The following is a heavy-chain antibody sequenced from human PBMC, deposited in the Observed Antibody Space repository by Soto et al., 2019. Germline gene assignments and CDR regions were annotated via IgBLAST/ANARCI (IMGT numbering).Heavy chain of an antibody. CDR2: ISWKSGSI. V-gene: IGHV3-9*01. CDR3: AKSTGGTANGLDV. CDR1: GFTFGDYA. D-gene: IGHD2-8*02. Sequence: EVQLVESGGDLVQPGRSLRLSCAASGFTFGDYAMHWVRQAPGKGLEWVSGISWKSGSIGYADSVKGRFTISRDNAKISLYLQMNSLRAEDTALYYCAKSTGGTANGLDVWGQGNTVTVSS. J-gene: IGHJ6*02.